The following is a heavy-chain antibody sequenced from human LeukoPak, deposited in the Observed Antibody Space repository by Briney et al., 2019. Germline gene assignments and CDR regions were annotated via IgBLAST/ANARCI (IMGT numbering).Heavy chain of an antibody. V-gene: IGHV1-18*04. CDR1: GYTFTSYH. D-gene: IGHD3-22*01. J-gene: IGHJ4*02. CDR3: ARLNYYDSSGYYYADY. CDR2: ISAYNGNT. Sequence: GASVKVSCKASGYTFTSYHMHWVRQAPGQGLEWMGWISAYNGNTNYAQKLQGRVTMTTDTSTSTAYMELRSLRSDDTAVYYCARLNYYDSSGYYYADYWGQGTLVTVSS.